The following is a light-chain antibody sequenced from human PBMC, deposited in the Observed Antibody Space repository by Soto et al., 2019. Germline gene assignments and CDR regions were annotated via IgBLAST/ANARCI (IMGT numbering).Light chain of an antibody. CDR2: GAS. Sequence: EIVLTQSPGTLSLSAGESATLSCRASETVPSSYLAWFQQRPSQAPRLLIYGASNRATGAPDRFSGSGSGVEFSLTMNGVEPEDFAVYICLQYGNSPLTFGGGTRIEIK. CDR1: ETVPSSY. V-gene: IGKV3-20*01. CDR3: LQYGNSPLT. J-gene: IGKJ4*01.